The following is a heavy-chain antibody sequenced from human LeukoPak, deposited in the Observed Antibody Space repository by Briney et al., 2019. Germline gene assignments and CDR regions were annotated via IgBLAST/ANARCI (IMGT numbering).Heavy chain of an antibody. CDR1: GYTLSSYG. Sequence: ASVKVSCKASGYTLSSYGISWVRQAPGQGLEGMGWISAYNPNTNHAHKLPGRVTMTTDTSTRTAYLALRSLRSDATAVYSCARGSYGNHAFDIWGQGTMVTVSS. V-gene: IGHV1-18*01. CDR2: ISAYNPNT. CDR3: ARGSYGNHAFDI. J-gene: IGHJ3*02. D-gene: IGHD1-26*01.